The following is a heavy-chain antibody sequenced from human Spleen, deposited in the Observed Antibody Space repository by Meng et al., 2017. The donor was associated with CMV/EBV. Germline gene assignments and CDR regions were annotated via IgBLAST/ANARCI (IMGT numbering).Heavy chain of an antibody. D-gene: IGHD1-26*01. V-gene: IGHV3-11*04. CDR2: IGSSDYLI. CDR1: GFTFSDYY. Sequence: LSLTCAASGFTFSDYYMSWIRQAPGKGLEWLSYIGSSDYLIYYADSVKGRFTISRDNAKNSLFLQMNGLRAEDTAVYYCARVGIRWYFDLWGRGTLVTVSS. CDR3: ARVGIRWYFDL. J-gene: IGHJ2*01.